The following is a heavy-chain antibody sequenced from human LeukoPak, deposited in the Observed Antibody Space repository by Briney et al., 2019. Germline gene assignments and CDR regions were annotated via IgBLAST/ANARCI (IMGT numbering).Heavy chain of an antibody. D-gene: IGHD2-15*01. J-gene: IGHJ4*02. CDR3: ARDEAATQDSLSDY. CDR2: ISGYNGKT. V-gene: IGHV1-18*04. CDR1: GYTFASYG. Sequence: ASVKVFCKASGYTFASYGISWVRQAPGQGLEWMGWISGYNGKTNYAEKLQGRVTMTTDTSTSTAYMELRSLRSDDTAVYYCARDEAATQDSLSDYWGQGTLVTVSS.